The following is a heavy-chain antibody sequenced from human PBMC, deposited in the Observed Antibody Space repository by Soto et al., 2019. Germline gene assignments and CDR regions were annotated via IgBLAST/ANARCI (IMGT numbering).Heavy chain of an antibody. Sequence: GESLKISCKGSGYSFTSYWISWVRQMPGKGLEWMGRIDPSDSYTNYSPSFQGHVTISADKSISTAYLQWSSLKASDTAMYYCAIFYGSGTRYYGMDVWGQGTTVTVSS. CDR2: IDPSDSYT. CDR1: GYSFTSYW. CDR3: AIFYGSGTRYYGMDV. V-gene: IGHV5-10-1*01. D-gene: IGHD3-10*01. J-gene: IGHJ6*02.